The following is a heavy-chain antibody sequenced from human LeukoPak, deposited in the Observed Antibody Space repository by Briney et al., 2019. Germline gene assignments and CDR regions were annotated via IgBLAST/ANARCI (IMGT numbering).Heavy chain of an antibody. CDR1: GYTFTGYY. Sequence: GVSVKVSCKASGYTFTGYYMHWVRQAPGQGLEWMGWINPNSGGTNYAQKFQGRVTMTGDTSISTAYMELSRLRSDDTAVYYCARVAPDYGDYFDYWGQGTLVTGSS. CDR3: ARVAPDYGDYFDY. V-gene: IGHV1-2*02. CDR2: INPNSGGT. D-gene: IGHD4-17*01. J-gene: IGHJ4*02.